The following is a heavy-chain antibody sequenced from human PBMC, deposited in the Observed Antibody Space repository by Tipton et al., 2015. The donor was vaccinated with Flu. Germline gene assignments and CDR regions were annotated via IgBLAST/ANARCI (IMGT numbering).Heavy chain of an antibody. Sequence: TLSLTCTVSGGSISTSGYFWGWIRQPPGKGLEWIGYIYYSGITNYNPSLKSRVTISVDTSKNQFSLRLSSVTAADTAVYYCARVGGDYRDTSGFIPWFDLWGQGTLVTVSS. D-gene: IGHD3-22*01. J-gene: IGHJ5*02. CDR3: ARVGGDYRDTSGFIPWFDL. CDR2: IYYSGIT. V-gene: IGHV4-61*08. CDR1: GGSISTSGYF.